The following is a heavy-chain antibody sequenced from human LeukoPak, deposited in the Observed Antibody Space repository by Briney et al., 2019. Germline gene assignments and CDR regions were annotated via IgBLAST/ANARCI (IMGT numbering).Heavy chain of an antibody. CDR1: GFTFSSYS. CDR3: ARDRGYCSSGSCYGLYFDS. D-gene: IGHD2-15*01. V-gene: IGHV3-21*01. J-gene: IGHJ4*02. CDR2: ISSSSGYI. Sequence: PGGSLRLSCAASGFTFSSYSMNWVRQAPGKGLEWVASISSSSGYIFYADSVKGRFTVSRDNAKNSLYLQINNLRAEDTALYYCARDRGYCSSGSCYGLYFDSWGQGTLVTVSS.